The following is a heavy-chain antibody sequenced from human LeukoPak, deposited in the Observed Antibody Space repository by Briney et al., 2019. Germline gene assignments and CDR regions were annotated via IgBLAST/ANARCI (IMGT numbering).Heavy chain of an antibody. CDR3: AREGLTTTPNNAFDI. V-gene: IGHV3-33*08. D-gene: IGHD1-1*01. CDR2: IWSDENKN. J-gene: IGHJ3*02. CDR1: GFTFSSYG. Sequence: GGSLRLSCAASGFTFSSYGMHWVRQAPGKGLEWVAVIWSDENKNYYGDSVKGRFTISRDNFKRTLYLQMNSLRVEDTAVYYCAREGLTTTPNNAFDIWGQGTMVTVSS.